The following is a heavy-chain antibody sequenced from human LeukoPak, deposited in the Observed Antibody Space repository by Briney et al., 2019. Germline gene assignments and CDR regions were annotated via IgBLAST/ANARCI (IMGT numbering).Heavy chain of an antibody. J-gene: IGHJ4*02. CDR3: ARKSGSSGYPFDY. D-gene: IGHD3-22*01. V-gene: IGHV3-48*01. CDR2: ITSSSSTM. Sequence: GGSLRLSCAASGFSFSSYSINWVRQAPGKGLEWVSYITSSSSTMHYADAVKGRFAISRDNAKNSLYLQMNSLRAEDTAVYYCARKSGSSGYPFDYWGQGTLVTVSS. CDR1: GFSFSSYS.